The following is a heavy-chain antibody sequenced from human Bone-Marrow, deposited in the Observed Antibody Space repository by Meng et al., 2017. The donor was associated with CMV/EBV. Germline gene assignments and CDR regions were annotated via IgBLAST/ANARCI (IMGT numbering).Heavy chain of an antibody. V-gene: IGHV3-11*01. J-gene: IGHJ4*02. CDR1: GFTLSDYY. CDR2: ISSSGNTI. CDR3: VREDYGDYFFDT. D-gene: IGHD4-17*01. Sequence: GGSLRLSCAASGFTLSDYYVNWIRQAPGKGLEWLSYISSSGNTIHYADSVMGRFIISRDTPNNSVYLQMNRLGAEDTAVYYCVREDYGDYFFDTWGQGTLVTVSS.